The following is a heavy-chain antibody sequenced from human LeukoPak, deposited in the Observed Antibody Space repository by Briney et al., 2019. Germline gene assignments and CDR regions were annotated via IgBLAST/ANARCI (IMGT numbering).Heavy chain of an antibody. Sequence: GGSLRLSCAASGFTFSSYGMHWVRQAPGKGLEWVAVISYDGSNKYYADSVKGRFTISRDDSKNTLYLQMNSLRAEDTAVYYCAKDRGGSYWYYYYGMDVWGQGTTVTVSS. CDR1: GFTFSSYG. D-gene: IGHD1-26*01. V-gene: IGHV3-30*18. CDR2: ISYDGSNK. CDR3: AKDRGGSYWYYYYGMDV. J-gene: IGHJ6*02.